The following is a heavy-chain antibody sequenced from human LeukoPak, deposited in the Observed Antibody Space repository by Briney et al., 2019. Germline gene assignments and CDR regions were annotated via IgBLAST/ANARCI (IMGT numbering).Heavy chain of an antibody. CDR2: IWYDGSNK. J-gene: IGHJ4*02. CDR1: GFTFSSYG. V-gene: IGHV3-33*03. CDR3: TTLWVGKGFDY. D-gene: IGHD7-27*01. Sequence: GGSLRLSCAASGFTFSSYGMHWVRQAPGKGLEWVAVIWYDGSNKYYADSVKGRFTIPRDNSKNTLYLQMNSLKTEDTAVYYCTTLWVGKGFDYWGQGTLVTVSS.